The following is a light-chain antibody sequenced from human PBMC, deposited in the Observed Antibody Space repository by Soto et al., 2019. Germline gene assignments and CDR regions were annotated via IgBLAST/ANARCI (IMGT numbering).Light chain of an antibody. CDR2: EVS. J-gene: IGLJ1*01. CDR3: CSYAGSSTPLI. CDR1: SSNVGSYNL. V-gene: IGLV2-23*02. Sequence: QSALTQPASVSGSPGRSITISCTGTSSNVGSYNLVSWYQQHPGKAPKLRIYEVSKRPSGVSNRFSGSKSGNTASLTISGLQAEDEADYYCCSYAGSSTPLIFGTGTKLTVL.